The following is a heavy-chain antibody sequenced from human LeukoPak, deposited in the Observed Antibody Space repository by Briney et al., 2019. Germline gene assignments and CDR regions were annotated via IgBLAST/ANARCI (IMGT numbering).Heavy chain of an antibody. CDR1: GGSISSSNYY. CDR2: IYYSGDT. V-gene: IGHV4-39*07. CDR3: ARGTDSSSWS. Sequence: SETLSLTCTVSGGSISSSNYYWGWIRQPPGKGLEWIGSIYYSGDTYYNPSLKSRVTISVDTSKNQFSLKLSSVTAADTAVYYCARGTDSSSWSWGQGTLVTVSS. D-gene: IGHD6-13*01. J-gene: IGHJ4*02.